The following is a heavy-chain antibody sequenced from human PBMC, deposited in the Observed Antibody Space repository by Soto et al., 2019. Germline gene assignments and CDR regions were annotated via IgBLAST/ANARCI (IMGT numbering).Heavy chain of an antibody. CDR1: GGSISSGGYP. Sequence: PSETLSLTCAVSGGSISSGGYPWSWVRQPPGKGLEWIGYIYHSGSTYYNPSLKSRVTISVDRSKNQFSLKLSSVTAADTAVYYCARAEGGIFDYWGQGTLVTVSS. CDR2: IYHSGST. J-gene: IGHJ4*02. V-gene: IGHV4-30-2*01. CDR3: ARAEGGIFDY.